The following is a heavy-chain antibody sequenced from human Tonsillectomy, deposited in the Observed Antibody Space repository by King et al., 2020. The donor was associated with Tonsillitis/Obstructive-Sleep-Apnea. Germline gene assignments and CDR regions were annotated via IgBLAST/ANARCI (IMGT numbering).Heavy chain of an antibody. J-gene: IGHJ3*01. CDR1: GFTVSSYG. Sequence: VQLLESGGGVVQPGRSLRLSCAASGFTVSSYGMHWVRQAPGKGLEWVAVIWNDGVNKYYEDSVKGRFTISRDNSKNALYLQMDSLRAEDTALYYCARDRKGSSTTFNNWGQGTMVTVSS. V-gene: IGHV3-33*01. D-gene: IGHD2-2*01. CDR2: IWNDGVNK. CDR3: ARDRKGSSTTFNN.